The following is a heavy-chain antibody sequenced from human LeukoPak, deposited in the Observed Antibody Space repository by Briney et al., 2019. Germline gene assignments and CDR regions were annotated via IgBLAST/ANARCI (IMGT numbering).Heavy chain of an antibody. CDR1: GGSFSGYY. Sequence: SETLSLTCAVYGGSFSGYYWSWIRQPPGKGLEWIGEINHSGSTNYNPSLKSRVTISVDTSKNQFSLKLSSATAADTAVYYCARGPVVVTWGYFRHWGQGTLVTVSS. CDR3: ARGPVVVTWGYFRH. J-gene: IGHJ1*01. CDR2: INHSGST. D-gene: IGHD2-21*02. V-gene: IGHV4-34*01.